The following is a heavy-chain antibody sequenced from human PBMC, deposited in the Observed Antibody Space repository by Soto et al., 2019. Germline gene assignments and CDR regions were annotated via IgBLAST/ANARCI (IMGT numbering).Heavy chain of an antibody. CDR3: ARDGMTTGDT. V-gene: IGHV4-4*07. CDR2: VFSSVSA. J-gene: IGHJ4*02. CDR1: GVSVRSYT. D-gene: IGHD2-21*02. Sequence: SETLSLTCIVSGVSVRSYTWSWVRQPANKGLEWIGRVFSSVSATYNPSLKSRVSISMDTPENRISLKLDSVTAADAGVYFCARDGMTTGDTWGPGTLVTVS.